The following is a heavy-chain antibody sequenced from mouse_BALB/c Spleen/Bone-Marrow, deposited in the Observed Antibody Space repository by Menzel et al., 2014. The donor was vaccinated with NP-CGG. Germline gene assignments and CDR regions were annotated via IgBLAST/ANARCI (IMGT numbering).Heavy chain of an antibody. V-gene: IGHV1-82*01. CDR3: ARRRTFITSVVDYFDV. J-gene: IGHJ1*01. D-gene: IGHD1-1*02. CDR1: GYVFSSSW. Sequence: VQLVESGPELVKPGASVKISCRASGYVFSSSWMNWVKQRPGQGLAWIGRIYPGGGNTNYNGKFKGKATLTADTSSSTAYMQISSLTSVDSAVYFCARRRTFITSVVDYFDVWGAGTTVTVSS. CDR2: IYPGGGNT.